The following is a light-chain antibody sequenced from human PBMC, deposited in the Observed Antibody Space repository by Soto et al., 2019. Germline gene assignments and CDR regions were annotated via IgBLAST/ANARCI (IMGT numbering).Light chain of an antibody. CDR3: QQYYSTPRT. V-gene: IGKV4-1*01. CDR2: WAS. J-gene: IGKJ2*01. CDR1: QSVIHTSNNKSY. Sequence: DIVMTQSPDSLAVSLGERATINCKSSQSVIHTSNNKSYLAWYLQKAGQPPELLLYWASARDSGVPDRFSGSGSGTDFTLTISSLQDEDVAVYYCQQYYSTPRTFGQGTKVEI.